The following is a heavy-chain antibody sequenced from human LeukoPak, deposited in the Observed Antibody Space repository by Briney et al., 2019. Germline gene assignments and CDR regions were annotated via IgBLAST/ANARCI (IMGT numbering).Heavy chain of an antibody. Sequence: GGSLRLPCVDSGLSFNTYAMHWVRQAPGKGLEWVAAISYDGSYTYYRDSVRCRFTISRDNSKNTMYLQMNSLRAEDTAMYYCARALDVWGKGTTVTVSS. V-gene: IGHV3-30*04. CDR1: GLSFNTYA. CDR2: ISYDGSYT. J-gene: IGHJ6*04. CDR3: ARALDV.